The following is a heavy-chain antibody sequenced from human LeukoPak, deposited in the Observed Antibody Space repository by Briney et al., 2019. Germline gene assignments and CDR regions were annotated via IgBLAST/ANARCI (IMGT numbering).Heavy chain of an antibody. CDR1: GFTFSSYE. Sequence: GRSLRLSCAASGFTFSSYELKWVRQTHVNGLAQVSYISSSGSTIYYADSVKGRFTISRDNAKNSLYLQMNSLRAEDTAVYYCAELGITMIGGVWGKGTTVTISS. CDR2: ISSSGSTI. CDR3: AELGITMIGGV. D-gene: IGHD3-10*02. J-gene: IGHJ6*04. V-gene: IGHV3-48*03.